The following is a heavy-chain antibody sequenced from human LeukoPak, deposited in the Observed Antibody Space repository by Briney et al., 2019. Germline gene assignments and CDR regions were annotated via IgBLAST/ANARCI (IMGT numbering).Heavy chain of an antibody. Sequence: TLSLTCTVAGGSIGSGSYYWSWLRQPTRKGLEWIGRIYASGSTNYNPSLKSRVTISVDTSKNQFSLKLSSVTAADTAVYYCARQFDYWGQGTLVTVSS. J-gene: IGHJ4*02. CDR2: IYASGST. CDR1: GGSIGSGSYY. V-gene: IGHV4-61*02. CDR3: ARQFDY.